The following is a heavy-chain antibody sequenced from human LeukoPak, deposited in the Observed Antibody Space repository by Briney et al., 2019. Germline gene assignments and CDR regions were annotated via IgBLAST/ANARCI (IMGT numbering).Heavy chain of an antibody. CDR3: ARGTRIAAAVSYYFDY. D-gene: IGHD6-13*01. J-gene: IGHJ4*02. CDR1: GYTFTSYA. Sequence: GSVKVSCKASGYTFTSYAINSVRQATAQGLEWMGCINTNSGNTGYAQKFQGRVTMTRNTSISTAYMQLSSLRSEDTAVYYCARGTRIAAAVSYYFDYWGQGTLVTVSS. CDR2: INTNSGNT. V-gene: IGHV1-8*01.